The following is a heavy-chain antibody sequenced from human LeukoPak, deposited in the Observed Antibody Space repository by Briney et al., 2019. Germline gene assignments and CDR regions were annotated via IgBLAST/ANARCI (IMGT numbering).Heavy chain of an antibody. CDR2: ISWNSGSI. J-gene: IGHJ4*02. D-gene: IGHD2-2*01. CDR3: AKADCSGSSCYSGWSGS. V-gene: IGHV3-9*01. CDR1: GFTFDDYA. Sequence: GGSLRLSCAASGFTFDDYAMHWVRQAPGKGLEWVSGISWNSGSIGYADSVKGRFTISRDNAKNSLYLQMNSLRAEDTALYYCAKADCSGSSCYSGWSGSWGQGTLVTVSS.